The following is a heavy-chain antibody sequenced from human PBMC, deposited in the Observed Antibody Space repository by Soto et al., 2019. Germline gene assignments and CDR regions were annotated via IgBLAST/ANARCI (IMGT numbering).Heavy chain of an antibody. J-gene: IGHJ1*01. CDR1: GYTFSNYV. Sequence: QVQLVQSGAEVKKPGASVKVSCKASGYTFSNYVISWVRQAPGQGLEWMGWISAYNGKTYDAERLQGRVTMTTDNSTSTAYMELRSLRSDDTAVYYCAREANCGSDCYSPAEYSQHWGQGTLVTVAS. V-gene: IGHV1-18*04. CDR3: AREANCGSDCYSPAEYSQH. CDR2: ISAYNGKT. D-gene: IGHD2-21*02.